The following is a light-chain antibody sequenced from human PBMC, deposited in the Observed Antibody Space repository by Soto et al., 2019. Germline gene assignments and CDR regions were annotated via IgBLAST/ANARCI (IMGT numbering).Light chain of an antibody. J-gene: IGKJ1*01. CDR2: GAS. V-gene: IGKV3-15*01. CDR1: QNVNSN. CDR3: HHYNNWPRT. Sequence: EIVMTQSPASLSVSPGERATLSCRASQNVNSNLAWYQQKPGQAPSTLSYGASTRATGIPARFSGSGSGTEFTLTISSLQSEDFAVYYCHHYNNWPRTFGQGTK.